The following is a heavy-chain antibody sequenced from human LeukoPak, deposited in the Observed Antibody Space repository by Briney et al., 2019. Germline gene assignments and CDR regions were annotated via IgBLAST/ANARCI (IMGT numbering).Heavy chain of an antibody. V-gene: IGHV1-18*04. Sequence: GASVKVSCKASGYTFTSYYMHWVRQAPGQGLEWMGWISAYNGNTNYAQKLQGRVTMTTDTSTSTAYMELRSLRSDDTAVYYCARHYVWGSYPDYWGQGTLVTVSS. CDR1: GYTFTSYY. J-gene: IGHJ4*02. CDR2: ISAYNGNT. CDR3: ARHYVWGSYPDY. D-gene: IGHD3-16*01.